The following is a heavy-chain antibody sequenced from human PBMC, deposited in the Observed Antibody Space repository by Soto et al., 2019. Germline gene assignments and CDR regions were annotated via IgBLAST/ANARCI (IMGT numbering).Heavy chain of an antibody. D-gene: IGHD3-3*01. CDR1: GFTFSSYS. J-gene: IGHJ4*02. CDR3: ARDRVRLGVVITYFDY. V-gene: IGHV3-48*02. Sequence: GGSLRLSCAASGFTFSSYSMNWVRQAPGKGLEWVSYISSSSSTIYYADSVKGRFTISRDNAKNSLYLQMNSLRDEDTAVYYCARDRVRLGVVITYFDYWGQGTLVTVSS. CDR2: ISSSSSTI.